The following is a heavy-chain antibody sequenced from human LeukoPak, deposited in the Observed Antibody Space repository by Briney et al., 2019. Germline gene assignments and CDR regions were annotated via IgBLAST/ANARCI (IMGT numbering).Heavy chain of an antibody. Sequence: GGSLRLSCAASEFIFTNAWMSWVRRAPGKGLEWGGRIRSKNEGGTSDYAAPVKGRFTISRDDSKNTLYLEMRDLNTEDTAVYYCTKALDCSRATCDSWGQGTLVTVSS. D-gene: IGHD2-15*01. CDR2: IRSKNEGGTS. CDR3: TKALDCSRATCDS. CDR1: EFIFTNAW. J-gene: IGHJ5*01. V-gene: IGHV3-15*01.